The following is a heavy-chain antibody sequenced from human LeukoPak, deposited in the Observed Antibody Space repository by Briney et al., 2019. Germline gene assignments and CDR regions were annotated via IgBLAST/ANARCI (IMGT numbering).Heavy chain of an antibody. CDR1: GYTFTSYF. D-gene: IGHD6-19*01. CDR2: INPTSGGT. V-gene: IGHV1-46*01. J-gene: IGHJ4*02. CDR3: ARDGGHSSGYYRGLY. Sequence: ASVKVSCKASGYTFTSYFLHWVRQAPGQGLEWLGIINPTSGGTTYAQKFLGRVTVTRDRSTSTVYMELNSLRSEDTAVYYCARDGGHSSGYYRGLYWGQGTLVTVSS.